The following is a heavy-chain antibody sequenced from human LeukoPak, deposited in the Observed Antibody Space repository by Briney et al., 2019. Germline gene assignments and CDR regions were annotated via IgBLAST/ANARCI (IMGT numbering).Heavy chain of an antibody. V-gene: IGHV1-2*02. CDR3: ARDGASTYYYDSSGFLSQNDY. D-gene: IGHD3-22*01. CDR2: INPNSGGT. J-gene: IGHJ4*02. CDR1: GGTFSSYA. Sequence: ASVKVSCKASGGTFSSYAISWVRQAPGQGLEWMGWINPNSGGTNYAQKFQGRVTMTRDTSISTAYMELSRLRSDDTAVYYCARDGASTYYYDSSGFLSQNDYWGQGTLVTVSS.